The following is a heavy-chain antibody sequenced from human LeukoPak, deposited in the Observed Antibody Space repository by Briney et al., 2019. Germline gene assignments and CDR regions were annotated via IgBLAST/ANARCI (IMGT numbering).Heavy chain of an antibody. J-gene: IGHJ4*02. V-gene: IGHV3-30-3*01. D-gene: IGHD6-13*01. CDR2: ISVDVNTK. CDR1: GFTFRTFA. Sequence: GGSLRLSCAASGFTFRTFAMYWVRQAPGKGLEWVATISVDVNTKYYADSVKGRCSISRDNSENMMYLQMNDLRDEDTAVYYCARDTYSSSWSPLTYWGQGTLVTVSS. CDR3: ARDTYSSSWSPLTY.